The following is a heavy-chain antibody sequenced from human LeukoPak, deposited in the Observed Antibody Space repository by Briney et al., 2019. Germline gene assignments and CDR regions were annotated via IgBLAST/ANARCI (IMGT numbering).Heavy chain of an antibody. J-gene: IGHJ6*02. CDR1: GGSISSYY. CDR2: IYYSGST. CDR3: ARVRVWSYYDSSGYYLTPYGMDV. Sequence: SETLSLTCTVSGGSISSYYWSWIRQPPGKGLEWIGYIYYSGSTNYNPSLKSRVTISVDTSKNQFSLKRSSVTAADTAVYYCARVRVWSYYDSSGYYLTPYGMDVWGQGTTVTVSS. D-gene: IGHD3-22*01. V-gene: IGHV4-59*08.